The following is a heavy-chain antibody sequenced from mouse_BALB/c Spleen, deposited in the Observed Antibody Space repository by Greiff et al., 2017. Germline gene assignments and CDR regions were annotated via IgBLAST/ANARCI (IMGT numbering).Heavy chain of an antibody. CDR1: GFTFNTYA. CDR3: GRHLYYYAMAY. Sequence: EVKLVESGGGLVQPKGSLKLSCAASGFTFNTYAMNWVRQGPGKGLEWVARIRSKSNNYATNYDDTVKDRFTISKDDSKSTLYLQMNNLKTEDTAIYYCGRHLYYYAMAYWGQGTPVTVSA. CDR2: IRSKSNNYAT. J-gene: IGHJ4*01. V-gene: IGHV10-1*02. D-gene: IGHD2-1*01.